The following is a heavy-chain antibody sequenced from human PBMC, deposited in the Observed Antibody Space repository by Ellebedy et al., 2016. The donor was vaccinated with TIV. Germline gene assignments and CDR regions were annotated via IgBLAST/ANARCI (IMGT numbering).Heavy chain of an antibody. Sequence: GESLKISCAASGFTFSSHGMHWVRQVPGKGREWVAVIADHGTVQYYSDSVKGRFTISRDNSKNALWLQMNSLRFEDTAVYFCAKEGAFGNWYFDLWGRGTLVTVSS. J-gene: IGHJ2*01. CDR1: GFTFSSHG. CDR2: IADHGTVQ. D-gene: IGHD1-14*01. V-gene: IGHV3-30*18. CDR3: AKEGAFGNWYFDL.